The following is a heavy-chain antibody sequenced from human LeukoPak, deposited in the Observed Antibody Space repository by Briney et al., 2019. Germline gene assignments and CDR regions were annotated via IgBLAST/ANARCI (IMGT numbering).Heavy chain of an antibody. CDR3: ARSRGGSFDY. D-gene: IGHD1-26*01. CDR2: ISRSSSTI. Sequence: GGSLRLSCAASGFTFSSYSMNWVRQAPGKGPESASYISRSSSTIYYADSVKGRFTISRDNAKNSLYLQMNSLRDEDTAVYYCARSRGGSFDYWGQGTLVTVSS. V-gene: IGHV3-48*02. J-gene: IGHJ4*02. CDR1: GFTFSSYS.